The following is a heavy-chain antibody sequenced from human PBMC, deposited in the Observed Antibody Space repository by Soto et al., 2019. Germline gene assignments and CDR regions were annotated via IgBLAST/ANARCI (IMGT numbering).Heavy chain of an antibody. Sequence: PGESLKISCKASGYSLTSYCIGWVRRTPGTGLEWIGIILPDDADTSYSPSLEGHLIISPDRCTNTAILHLSSLKASHTATYPSAREAFSKHYFYAADVWGQGTTVTVSS. CDR1: GYSLTSYC. J-gene: IGHJ6*02. CDR3: AREAFSKHYFYAADV. D-gene: IGHD3-3*02. CDR2: ILPDDADT. V-gene: IGHV5-51*01.